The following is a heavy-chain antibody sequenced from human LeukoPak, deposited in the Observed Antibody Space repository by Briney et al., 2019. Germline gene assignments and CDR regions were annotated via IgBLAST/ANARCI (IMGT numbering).Heavy chain of an antibody. CDR2: IYSGGST. D-gene: IGHD4-11*01. Sequence: GGSLRLSCAASGFAVSSNYMSWVRQAPGKGLGWVAVIYSGGSTNYADSVKGRFTISRDNAKNSLYLQMNSLRAEDTAVYYCARGYNNYGYVFDIWGQGTVVTVSS. V-gene: IGHV3-66*01. CDR1: GFAVSSNY. CDR3: ARGYNNYGYVFDI. J-gene: IGHJ3*02.